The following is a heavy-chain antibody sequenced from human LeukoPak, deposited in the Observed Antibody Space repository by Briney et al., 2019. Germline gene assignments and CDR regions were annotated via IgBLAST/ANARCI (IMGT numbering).Heavy chain of an antibody. CDR1: GYTFTSYG. V-gene: IGHV1-18*01. Sequence: ASVKVSCNASGYTFTSYGISWVRQAPGQGLEWMGWISAYNGNTNYAQKLQGRVTMTSDTSTSTAYMELRSLRSDDTAVYYCARDLYYDSSGSYNWFDPWGQGTLVTVSS. D-gene: IGHD3-22*01. CDR3: ARDLYYDSSGSYNWFDP. CDR2: ISAYNGNT. J-gene: IGHJ5*02.